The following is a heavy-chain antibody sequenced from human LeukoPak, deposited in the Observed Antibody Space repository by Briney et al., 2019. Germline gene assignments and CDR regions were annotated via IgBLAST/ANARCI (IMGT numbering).Heavy chain of an antibody. J-gene: IGHJ4*02. CDR2: IPYDGSNK. CDR3: AKDVGIVGVYFDY. V-gene: IGHV3-30*12. Sequence: GGALRLSCTASGLSLSNYDIHWVRQAPGKGLEGVAVIPYDGSNKYYADSVKGRFSISRDNSKNTLYLQMNSLRAEDTAVYYCAKDVGIVGVYFDYWGQGTLVTVSS. CDR1: GLSLSNYD. D-gene: IGHD1-26*01.